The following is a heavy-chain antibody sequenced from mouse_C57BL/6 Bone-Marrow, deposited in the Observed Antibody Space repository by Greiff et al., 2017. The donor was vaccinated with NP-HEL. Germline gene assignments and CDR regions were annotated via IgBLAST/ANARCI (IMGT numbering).Heavy chain of an antibody. Sequence: QVQLQQPGAELVKPGASVTMSCKASGYTFTSYWITWVKQRPGQGLEWIGDIYPGSGSTNYNEKFKSKATLTVDTSSSTAYIQLSSLTSEYSAVYYFARLYYYGSSYDYYAMYYWGQGTSVTVSS. D-gene: IGHD1-1*01. V-gene: IGHV1-55*01. J-gene: IGHJ4*01. CDR3: ARLYYYGSSYDYYAMYY. CDR1: GYTFTSYW. CDR2: IYPGSGST.